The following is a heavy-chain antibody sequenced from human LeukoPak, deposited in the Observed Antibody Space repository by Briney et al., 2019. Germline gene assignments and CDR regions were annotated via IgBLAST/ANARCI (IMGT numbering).Heavy chain of an antibody. J-gene: IGHJ6*02. CDR2: INPNSGGT. CDR3: ATDSACGGDSYGYGMDV. V-gene: IGHV1-2*02. Sequence: ASVKVSFNSSGYTFTVYFIHLVRQPPGQGLEWMGWINPNSGGTNYAQKLQGRVTITRDTSISTAYMELSRLRSDDTAVHYCATDSACGGDSYGYGMDVWGQGSTVTVSS. D-gene: IGHD2-21*02. CDR1: GYTFTVYF.